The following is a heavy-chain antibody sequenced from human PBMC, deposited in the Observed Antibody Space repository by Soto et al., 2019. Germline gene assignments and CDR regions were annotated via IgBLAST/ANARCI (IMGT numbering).Heavy chain of an antibody. D-gene: IGHD4-17*01. V-gene: IGHV4-4*09. J-gene: IGHJ4*02. CDR3: VRNTVTALRDFDY. Sequence: QVQLQESGPGLVKPSGTLSLTRTVSGGSMTGYYWNWIRQPPGKGLEWIGYIYNSGATSYIPSLKSRVSISIESSKNQFSLTLASATAADTAVYYCVRNTVTALRDFDYWGQGMLVTVSS. CDR2: IYNSGAT. CDR1: GGSMTGYY.